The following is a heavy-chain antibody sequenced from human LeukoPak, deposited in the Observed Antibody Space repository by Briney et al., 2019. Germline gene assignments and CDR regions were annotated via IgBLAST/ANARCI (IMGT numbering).Heavy chain of an antibody. J-gene: IGHJ6*03. CDR3: ARDSPITMVRGVQRKNYYYYYMDV. CDR2: IIPIFGTA. V-gene: IGHV1-69*05. D-gene: IGHD3-10*01. CDR1: GGTFTSYA. Sequence: SGKLSCTASGGTFTSYAISWVRQAPGHGLEWMGGIIPIFGTANYEQKYKGRVTITTDESTSTAYMELSNLRSEDTAVYYCARDSPITMVRGVQRKNYYYYYMDVWGKGTTVTVSS.